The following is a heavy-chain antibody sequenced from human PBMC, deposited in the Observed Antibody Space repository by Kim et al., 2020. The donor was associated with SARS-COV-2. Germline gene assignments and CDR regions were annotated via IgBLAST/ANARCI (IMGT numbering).Heavy chain of an antibody. CDR1: GFTFSDYY. V-gene: IGHV3-11*05. Sequence: GWSLRLSCAASGFTFSDYYMGWIRQAPGKGLEWVSYISTSSSYTSYADSVKGRFTISRDNARNSLYLQMNSLRGDDTAVYYCAREGGYSFDRWGQGTLVTVSS. D-gene: IGHD5-18*01. CDR3: AREGGYSFDR. J-gene: IGHJ4*02. CDR2: ISTSSSYT.